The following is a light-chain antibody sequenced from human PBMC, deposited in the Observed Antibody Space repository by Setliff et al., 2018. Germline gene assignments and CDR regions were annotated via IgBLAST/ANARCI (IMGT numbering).Light chain of an antibody. V-gene: IGLV2-18*02. CDR3: YSYAGSSTYV. Sequence: QSALTQPPSMCVSPGQSVTISCTGSYSDIGGHDRVSWYQQPPGAAPKLIIYEVFHRPSGVPVRFSGSKSGTTASLTISGLQAEDEADYYCYSYAGSSTYVFGTGTKVTVL. CDR1: YSDIGGHDR. CDR2: EVF. J-gene: IGLJ1*01.